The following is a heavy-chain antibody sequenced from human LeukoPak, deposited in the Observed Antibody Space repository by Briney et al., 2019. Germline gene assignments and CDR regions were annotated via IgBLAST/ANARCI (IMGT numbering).Heavy chain of an antibody. Sequence: GGSLRLSCAASGFTFSDYYMSWIRQAPGKGLEWVSYISSSSGYTNYADSVKGRFTISRDNAKNSLYLQMNRLRAEDTAVYYCAKAAGYSYGYGDYWGQGTLVTVSS. J-gene: IGHJ4*02. CDR1: GFTFSDYY. D-gene: IGHD5-18*01. CDR2: ISSSSGYT. CDR3: AKAAGYSYGYGDY. V-gene: IGHV3-11*06.